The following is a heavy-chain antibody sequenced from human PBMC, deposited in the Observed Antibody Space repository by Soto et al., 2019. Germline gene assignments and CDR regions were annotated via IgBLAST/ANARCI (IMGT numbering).Heavy chain of an antibody. J-gene: IGHJ3*02. V-gene: IGHV4-39*01. D-gene: IGHD1-1*01. Sequence: QLQLQESGPGLVKPSETLSLTCTVSGGSTSSSSYYWGWIRQPPGKGLEWIGSIYYSGSTYYNPSLKSRVTISVDTSKNQFSLKLSSVTAADTAVYYCARHGTKRDSGGWAFDIWGQGTMVTVSS. CDR3: ARHGTKRDSGGWAFDI. CDR2: IYYSGST. CDR1: GGSTSSSSYY.